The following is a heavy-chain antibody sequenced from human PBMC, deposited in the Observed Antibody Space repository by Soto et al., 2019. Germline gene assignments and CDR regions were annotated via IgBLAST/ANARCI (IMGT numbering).Heavy chain of an antibody. CDR3: ARQSAVYSPWPLIDY. CDR1: GGSISRYY. CDR2: IYYSGST. Sequence: PSETLSLTCTVSGGSISRYYWSWIRQPPGKGLEWIGYIYYSGSTYYNPSLKSRVTISVDTSKNQFSLKLSSVPAADTAVYYCARQSAVYSPWPLIDYWGQGTLVTVSS. V-gene: IGHV4-59*01. J-gene: IGHJ4*02. D-gene: IGHD5-18*01.